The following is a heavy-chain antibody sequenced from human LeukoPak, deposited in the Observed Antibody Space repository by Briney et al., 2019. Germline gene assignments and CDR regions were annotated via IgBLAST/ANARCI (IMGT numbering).Heavy chain of an antibody. CDR3: AKVESCSGGSCYRPFDY. CDR2: ISGSGGST. Sequence: GGSLRLSCAASGFTFSSYAMSWVRQAPGKGLEWVSSISGSGGSTYYADSVKGRFTISRDNSKNTLYLQMNSLRAEDTAVYYCAKVESCSGGSCYRPFDYWGQGTLVTVSS. CDR1: GFTFSSYA. D-gene: IGHD2-15*01. J-gene: IGHJ4*02. V-gene: IGHV3-23*01.